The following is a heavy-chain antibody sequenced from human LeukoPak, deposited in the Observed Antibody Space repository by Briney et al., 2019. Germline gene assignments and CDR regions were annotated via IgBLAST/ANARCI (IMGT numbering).Heavy chain of an antibody. CDR2: IYHTGNT. V-gene: IGHV4-38-2*01. J-gene: IGHJ4*02. D-gene: IGHD6-19*01. CDR1: GYSISSGYY. CDR3: ARGDRGSGWPFDY. Sequence: SETLSLTCAVSGYSISSGYYWGWIRQPPGRGREWIGFIYHTGNTYYNPSFKSRVIISVDTSTNQFSLKLSSVTAADTAVYHCARGDRGSGWPFDYWGQGTLVTVSS.